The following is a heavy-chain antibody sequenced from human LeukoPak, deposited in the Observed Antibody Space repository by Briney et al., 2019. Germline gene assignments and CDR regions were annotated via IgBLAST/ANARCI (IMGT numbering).Heavy chain of an antibody. CDR2: IYPKTGGT. J-gene: IGHJ5*02. D-gene: IGHD1-26*01. V-gene: IGHV1-2*02. CDR1: GYTFTGYY. Sequence: SVWVSCKASGYTFTGYYLHWVRQAPGQGLEWMGWIYPKTGGTSYAQKFQGRVTMTRDTSISTAYMELIGLRSDDTAVYYCAGPWDQVGFDPWGQGNLVTVSS. CDR3: AGPWDQVGFDP.